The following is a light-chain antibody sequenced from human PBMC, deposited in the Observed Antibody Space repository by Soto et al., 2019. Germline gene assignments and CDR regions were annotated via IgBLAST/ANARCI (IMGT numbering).Light chain of an antibody. CDR1: SNDVGAFDY. Sequence: QPALTQPASGSGSPGQSISLSCTGTSNDVGAFDYVSWYQQHPGKAPKLIIFEVFNRPSGVSTRFSGSKSGSTASLTISGLQAEDEADYFCSSYPTNNAHVFSGGTKVTVL. CDR2: EVF. V-gene: IGLV2-14*01. CDR3: SSYPTNNAHV. J-gene: IGLJ2*01.